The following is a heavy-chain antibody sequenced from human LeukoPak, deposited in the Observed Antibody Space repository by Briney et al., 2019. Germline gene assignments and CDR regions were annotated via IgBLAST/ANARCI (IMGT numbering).Heavy chain of an antibody. CDR1: GFTFSTFA. Sequence: GGSLRLSCAASGFTFSTFAMSWVRQAPGMGLEWVAVISYDGSNKYYADSVKGRFTISRDNSKNTLYLQMNSLRAEDTAVYYCARAGYSSGWYYFDYWGQGTLVTVSS. V-gene: IGHV3-30*04. D-gene: IGHD6-19*01. CDR2: ISYDGSNK. CDR3: ARAGYSSGWYYFDY. J-gene: IGHJ4*02.